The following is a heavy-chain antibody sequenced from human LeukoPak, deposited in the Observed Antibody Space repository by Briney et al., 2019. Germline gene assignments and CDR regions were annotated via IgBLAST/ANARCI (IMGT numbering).Heavy chain of an antibody. CDR1: GFTFSSYE. CDR3: AREEKAGTGYYYYGMDV. Sequence: PGGSLRLSCAASGFTFSSYEMNWVRQAPGKGLEWVSYISSSGSTIYYADSVKGRFTISRDNAKNSLYLQMNSLRAEDTAVYYCAREEKAGTGYYYYGMDVWGLGTTVTVSS. CDR2: ISSSGSTI. V-gene: IGHV3-48*03. J-gene: IGHJ6*02. D-gene: IGHD6-19*01.